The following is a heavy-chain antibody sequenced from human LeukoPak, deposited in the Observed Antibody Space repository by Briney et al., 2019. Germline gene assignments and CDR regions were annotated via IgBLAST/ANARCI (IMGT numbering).Heavy chain of an antibody. CDR1: GGSFSGYY. CDR3: ARDRKTGKYYDFWSGYRD. V-gene: IGHV4-34*01. J-gene: IGHJ4*02. CDR2: INHSGST. D-gene: IGHD3-3*01. Sequence: PSETLSLTCAVYGGSFSGYYWSWIRQPPGKGLEWTGEINHSGSTNYNPSPKSRVTIPVDTSKNQFSLKLSSVTAADTAVYYCARDRKTGKYYDFWSGYRDWGQGTLVTVSS.